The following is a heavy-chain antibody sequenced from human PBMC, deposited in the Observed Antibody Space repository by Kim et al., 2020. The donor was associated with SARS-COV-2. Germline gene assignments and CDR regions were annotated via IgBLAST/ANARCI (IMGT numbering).Heavy chain of an antibody. CDR1: GDSVSSNSAA. J-gene: IGHJ4*02. V-gene: IGHV6-1*01. D-gene: IGHD5-12*01. CDR2: TFYMSKWYY. CDR3: ARDGRGYSGYSGFDSKFDY. Sequence: SQTLSLTCAISGDSVSSNSAAWSWIRQSPSRGLEWLGRTFYMSKWYYDYAPSVKSRITINTDTSKNQLSLQLYSVTPEDTAIYYCARDGRGYSGYSGFDSKFDYWGQGTLVTVSS.